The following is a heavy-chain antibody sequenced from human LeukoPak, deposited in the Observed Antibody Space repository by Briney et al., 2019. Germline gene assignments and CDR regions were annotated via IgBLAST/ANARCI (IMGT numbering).Heavy chain of an antibody. D-gene: IGHD6-19*01. J-gene: IGHJ4*02. CDR1: GGSFSGYY. Sequence: SQTLSLTCAVYGGSFSGYYWSWVRQPPGQGLEWIGEIIHSVSTTYNPHLKSRVTTSVATYKNKTSLMLSCVTASDTAVYYCATRGPAVAGTRGDFWGEGTLVTVSS. V-gene: IGHV4-34*12. CDR3: ATRGPAVAGTRGDF. CDR2: IIHSVST.